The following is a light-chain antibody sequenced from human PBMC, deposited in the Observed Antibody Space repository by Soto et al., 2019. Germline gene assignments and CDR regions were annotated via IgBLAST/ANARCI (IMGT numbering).Light chain of an antibody. CDR2: GAS. CDR3: QQFNNWPRT. V-gene: IGKV3D-15*01. CDR1: QSVRRN. Sequence: EIVLTQSPATLSVSPGESATPSCRASQSVRRNLAWYQQRPGQAPRLLIYGASTRATGIPVRFSASVSGTEFTLTISSLQSEDFAVYYCQQFNNWPRTFGQGTKVDIK. J-gene: IGKJ1*01.